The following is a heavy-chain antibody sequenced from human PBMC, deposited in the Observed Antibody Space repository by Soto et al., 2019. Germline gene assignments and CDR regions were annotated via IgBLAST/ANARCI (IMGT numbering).Heavy chain of an antibody. D-gene: IGHD4-17*01. Sequence: SETLSLTCTVSGGSISSYYWSWIRQPPGKGLEWIGYIYYSGSTNYNPSLKSRVTISVDTSKNQFSLKLSSVTAADTAVYYCARTYGGNLRFDYWGQGTLVTVSS. CDR2: IYYSGST. V-gene: IGHV4-59*12. CDR3: ARTYGGNLRFDY. CDR1: GGSISSYY. J-gene: IGHJ4*02.